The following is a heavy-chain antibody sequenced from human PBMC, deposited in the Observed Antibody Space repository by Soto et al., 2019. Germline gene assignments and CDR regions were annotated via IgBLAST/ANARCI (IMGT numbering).Heavy chain of an antibody. CDR3: ARGPRSGSYSVDGFDV. D-gene: IGHD3-10*01. V-gene: IGHV4-4*02. CDR2: IYHSGST. CDR1: VDSITTSKW. Sequence: TSETLSLTCVVSVDSITTSKWWSGVRQPPGKGLEWIGEIYHSGSTTYSPSLKSRVTLSVDKSRNEFSLRLNDVTAADTAIYFCARGPRSGSYSVDGFDVWGQGTVVTVSS. J-gene: IGHJ3*01.